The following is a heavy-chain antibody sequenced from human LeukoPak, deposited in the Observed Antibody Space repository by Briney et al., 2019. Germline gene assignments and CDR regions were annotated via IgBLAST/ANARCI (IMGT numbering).Heavy chain of an antibody. V-gene: IGHV4-59*06. J-gene: IGHJ3*02. CDR2: IYYSGST. CDR1: GGSISNYY. CDR3: ARADYEVAFDI. Sequence: SETLSLTCTLSGGSISNYYWSWIRQHPGKGLEWIGYIYYSGSTYYNPSLKSRVTISVDTSKNQFSLKLSSVTAADTAVYYCARADYEVAFDIWGQGTMVTVSS. D-gene: IGHD4-17*01.